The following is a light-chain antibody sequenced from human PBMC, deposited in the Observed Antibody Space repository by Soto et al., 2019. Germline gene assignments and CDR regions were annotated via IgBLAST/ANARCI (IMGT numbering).Light chain of an antibody. Sequence: QSALTQPPSASGSPGQSVTISCTGTSSDLGAYDYVSWYQQHPGKAPKLMIYEVSKRPSGVPDRFSGSKSGNTASLTVSGLQAEDEADYYCSSYAGSNNWVFGGGNKLTVL. CDR2: EVS. J-gene: IGLJ3*02. CDR1: SSDLGAYDY. CDR3: SSYAGSNNWV. V-gene: IGLV2-8*01.